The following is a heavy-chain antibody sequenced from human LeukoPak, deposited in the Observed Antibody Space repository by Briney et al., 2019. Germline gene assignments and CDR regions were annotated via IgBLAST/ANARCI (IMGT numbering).Heavy chain of an antibody. V-gene: IGHV3-64*01. CDR3: ARSIIAARLYYYYMDV. Sequence: GGSLRLSCAASGFTFSSYSMHWVRRAPGKGLEYISAISSSGVNTYYANSVKGRFTISRDNSKNTLYLQMGSLRTEDTAVYYCARSIIAARLYYYYMDVWGKGTTVTVSS. CDR2: ISSSGVNT. D-gene: IGHD6-6*01. J-gene: IGHJ6*03. CDR1: GFTFSSYS.